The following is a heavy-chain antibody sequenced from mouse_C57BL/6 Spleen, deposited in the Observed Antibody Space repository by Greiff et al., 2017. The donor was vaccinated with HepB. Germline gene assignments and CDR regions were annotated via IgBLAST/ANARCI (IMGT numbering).Heavy chain of an antibody. Sequence: VKLVESGPGLVQPSQSLSFTCTVSGFSLTSYGVHWVRQSPGKGLEWLGVIWSGGSTDYNAAFISRLSISKDNSKSQVFFKMNSLQADDTAIYYCAGWDAWFAYWGQGTLVTVSA. V-gene: IGHV2-2*01. CDR1: GFSLTSYG. D-gene: IGHD4-1*01. CDR2: IWSGGST. CDR3: AGWDAWFAY. J-gene: IGHJ3*01.